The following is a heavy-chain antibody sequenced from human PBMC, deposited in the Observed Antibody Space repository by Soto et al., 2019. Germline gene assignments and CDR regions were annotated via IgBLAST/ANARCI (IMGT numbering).Heavy chain of an antibody. CDR2: ISYDGSNK. CDR1: GFTFSSYG. Sequence: QVQLVESGGGVVQPGRSLRLSCAASGFTFSSYGMHWVRQAPGKGLEWVAVISYDGSNKYYADSVKGRFTISRDNSKNTLYLQMNSLRAEDTSVYYCANARLQYSSSWKLKDYYYYYGMDFWGQGTTVTVSS. J-gene: IGHJ6*02. V-gene: IGHV3-30*18. CDR3: ANARLQYSSSWKLKDYYYYYGMDF. D-gene: IGHD6-13*01.